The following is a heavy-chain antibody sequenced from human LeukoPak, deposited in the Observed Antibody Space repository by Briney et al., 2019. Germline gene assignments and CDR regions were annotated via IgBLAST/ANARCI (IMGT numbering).Heavy chain of an antibody. CDR3: ARQDYSNFTGLNWFGP. CDR2: ISAYNGNT. CDR1: GYTFTSYG. J-gene: IGHJ5*02. Sequence: ASVKVSCKASGYTFTSYGISWVRQAPGQGLEWMGWISAYNGNTNYAQKLQGRVTMTTDTSTSTAYMELRSLRSDDTAVYYCARQDYSNFTGLNWFGPWGQGTLVTVSS. D-gene: IGHD4-11*01. V-gene: IGHV1-18*01.